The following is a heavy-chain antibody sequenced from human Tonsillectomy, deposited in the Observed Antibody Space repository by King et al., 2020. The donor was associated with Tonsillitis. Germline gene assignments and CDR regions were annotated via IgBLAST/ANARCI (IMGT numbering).Heavy chain of an antibody. J-gene: IGHJ4*02. CDR1: GGSFSDYY. Sequence: VQLQQWGAGRLKPSETLSLTCAVYGGSFSDYYWSWIRQAPGKGLEWIGEINHRGTTYYNPSLKSRVSISVDTSKKQYSLSLRYVTAAETAVYYCARYEYIRSSIFDYWGQGTLVTVSS. D-gene: IGHD6-6*01. V-gene: IGHV4-34*01. CDR3: ARYEYIRSSIFDY. CDR2: INHRGTT.